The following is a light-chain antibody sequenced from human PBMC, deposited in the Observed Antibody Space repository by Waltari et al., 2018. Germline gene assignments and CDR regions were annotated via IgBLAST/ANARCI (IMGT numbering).Light chain of an antibody. CDR3: QQRRNWPLT. CDR2: DAS. CDR1: QSVSSY. V-gene: IGKV3-11*01. Sequence: EIVLTQSPATLSLSPGEGATLSCRASQSVSSYLAWYQQKPGQAPMLLIYDASNRATGIPARFSGSGSGTDFTLTISSLEPEDFAVYYCQQRRNWPLTFGQGTKLEIK. J-gene: IGKJ2*01.